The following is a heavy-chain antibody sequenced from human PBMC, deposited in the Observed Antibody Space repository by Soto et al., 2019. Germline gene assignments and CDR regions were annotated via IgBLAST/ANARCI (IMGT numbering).Heavy chain of an antibody. CDR2: IDPSDSYT. J-gene: IGHJ6*02. CDR3: ARRIAVAGRNYYYYGMDV. Sequence: PGESLKISCKGSGYSFTSYWISWVRQMPGKGLEWMGRIDPSDSYTNYSPSFQGHVTISADKSISTAYLQWSSLKASDTAMYYCARRIAVAGRNYYYYGMDVWGQGTTVTVSS. V-gene: IGHV5-10-1*01. D-gene: IGHD6-19*01. CDR1: GYSFTSYW.